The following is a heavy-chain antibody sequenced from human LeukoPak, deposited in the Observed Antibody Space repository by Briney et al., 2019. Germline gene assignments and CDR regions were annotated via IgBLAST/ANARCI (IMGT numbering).Heavy chain of an antibody. D-gene: IGHD6-19*01. J-gene: IGHJ5*02. CDR2: ISAYSGNT. V-gene: IGHV1-18*01. Sequence: GASVKVSCKASGYTFTSYGISWVRQAPGQGLEWMGWISAYSGNTNYAQKLQGRVTMTTDTSTSTAYMELRSLRSDDTAVYYCARSSGAVAGWFWFDPWGQGTLVTVSS. CDR1: GYTFTSYG. CDR3: ARSSGAVAGWFWFDP.